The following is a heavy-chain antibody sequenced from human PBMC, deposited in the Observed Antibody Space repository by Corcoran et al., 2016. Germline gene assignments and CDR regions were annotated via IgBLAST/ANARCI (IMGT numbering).Heavy chain of an antibody. D-gene: IGHD5-12*01. V-gene: IGHV3-33*01. CDR1: GFTFSSYG. Sequence: QVQLVESGGGVVQPGRSLRLSCAASGFTFSSYGMHWVRQAPGKGLEWVAVIWYDGSNKYYADSVKGRFTISRDNSKNTLYLQMNSLRAEDTAVYYCARDAHNTERGYSGYDLYYYYYGMDVWGQGTTVTVSS. J-gene: IGHJ6*02. CDR2: IWYDGSNK. CDR3: ARDAHNTERGYSGYDLYYYYYGMDV.